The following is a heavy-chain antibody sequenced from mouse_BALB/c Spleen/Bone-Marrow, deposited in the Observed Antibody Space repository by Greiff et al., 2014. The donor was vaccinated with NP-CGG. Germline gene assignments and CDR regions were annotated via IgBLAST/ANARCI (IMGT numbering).Heavy chain of an antibody. J-gene: IGHJ4*01. V-gene: IGHV2-9*02. CDR1: GFSLTNYG. Sequence: VQLQESGPGLVAPSQSLSITCTVSGFSLTNYGVHWVRQPPGKGLEWLGVIWADGSTNYNSAHMSRLSISKDNSKSQVFFKMNSLQTDDTAMYYCARITTATGAMDYWGQGTSVTVSS. D-gene: IGHD1-2*01. CDR3: ARITTATGAMDY. CDR2: IWADGST.